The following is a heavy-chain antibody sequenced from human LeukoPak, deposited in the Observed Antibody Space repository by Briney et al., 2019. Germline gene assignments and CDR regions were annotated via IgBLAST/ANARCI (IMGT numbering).Heavy chain of an antibody. CDR3: ARQPRDYDFWSGYYPLFDY. D-gene: IGHD3-3*01. J-gene: IGHJ4*02. CDR2: IYYSGNT. Sequence: SETLSLTCTVSGGSISSSSYYWGWIRQPPGKGLEWIGSIYYSGNTYYNPSLKSRVTISVDTSKNQFSLKLSSVTAADTAVYYCARQPRDYDFWSGYYPLFDYWGQGTLVTVSS. CDR1: GGSISSSSYY. V-gene: IGHV4-39*01.